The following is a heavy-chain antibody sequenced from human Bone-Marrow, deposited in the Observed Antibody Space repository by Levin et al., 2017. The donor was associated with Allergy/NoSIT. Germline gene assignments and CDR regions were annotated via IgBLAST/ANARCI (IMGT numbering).Heavy chain of an antibody. CDR2: IYWDDDK. J-gene: IGHJ4*02. V-gene: IGHV2-5*02. Sequence: TLSLTCTFSGFSLSTSGVGVGWIRQPPGKALEWLALIYWDDDKRYSPSLKSRLTITKDTSKNQVVLTMTNMDPVDTATYYCAHGARDGYNWKFDYWGQGTLVTVSS. CDR3: AHGARDGYNWKFDY. CDR1: GFSLSTSGVG. D-gene: IGHD5-24*01.